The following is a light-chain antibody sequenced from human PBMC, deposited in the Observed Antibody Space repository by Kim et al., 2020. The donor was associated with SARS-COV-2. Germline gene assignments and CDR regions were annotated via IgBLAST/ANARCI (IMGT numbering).Light chain of an antibody. Sequence: DIQMTQSPSPLSVSVGDRVTITCRASQSISSYLNWYQQKPGKAPKLLIYAASSLQSGVPSRFSGSGSGTDFTLTISSLQPEDFATYYCQQSYSTPFTFGGGTKVDIK. CDR1: QSISSY. CDR3: QQSYSTPFT. V-gene: IGKV1-39*01. CDR2: AAS. J-gene: IGKJ4*01.